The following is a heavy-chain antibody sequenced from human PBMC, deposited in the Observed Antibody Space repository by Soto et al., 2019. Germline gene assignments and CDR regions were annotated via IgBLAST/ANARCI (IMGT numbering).Heavy chain of an antibody. V-gene: IGHV4-30-2*01. CDR2: IYHSGST. CDR3: ARAGGLGAVAADY. Sequence: QLQLQESGSGLVKPSQTLSLTCAVSGGSISSGGYSWSWIRQPPGKGLEWIGYIYHSGSTNYNPPLKSRVTLSVDRSKNQFSLKLSSVTAADTAVYYCARAGGLGAVAADYWGQGTLVTVSS. D-gene: IGHD6-19*01. CDR1: GGSISSGGYS. J-gene: IGHJ4*02.